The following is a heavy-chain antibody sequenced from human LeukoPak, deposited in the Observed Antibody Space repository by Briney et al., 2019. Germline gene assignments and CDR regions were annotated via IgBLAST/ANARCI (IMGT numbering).Heavy chain of an antibody. CDR3: ARGRVATVRIYYYHYGMDV. V-gene: IGHV3-48*03. CDR2: IRSSGSTI. D-gene: IGHD5-12*01. Sequence: GGSLRLSCAASGFTFSSYEMNWVRQAPGKGLEWVSYIRSSGSTIYYADSVKGRFTISRDNAKNSLYLQMNSLRAEDTAVYYCARGRVATVRIYYYHYGMDVWGKGTTVTVSS. J-gene: IGHJ6*04. CDR1: GFTFSSYE.